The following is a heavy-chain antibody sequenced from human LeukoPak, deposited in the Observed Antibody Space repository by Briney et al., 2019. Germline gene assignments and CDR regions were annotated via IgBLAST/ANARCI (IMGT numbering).Heavy chain of an antibody. CDR2: IGGSGRDI. Sequence: PGGSLRLSCVASGFTFSDSYMSWVRQTPERGLECISYIGGSGRDIKYADSVKGRFTISRDNAKNSLYLQMNSLRAEDTAVYYCARDLFRGSTNYGMDVWGQGTTVTVSS. J-gene: IGHJ6*02. CDR3: ARDLFRGSTNYGMDV. D-gene: IGHD3-10*01. CDR1: GFTFSDSY. V-gene: IGHV3-11*01.